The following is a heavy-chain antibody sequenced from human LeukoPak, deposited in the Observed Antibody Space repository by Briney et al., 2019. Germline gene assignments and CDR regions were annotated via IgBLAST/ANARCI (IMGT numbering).Heavy chain of an antibody. CDR2: ISDSGGST. Sequence: GGSLRLSCAASGFTFNNYAMSWVRQAPGKGLEWVSAISDSGGSTYYADSVKGRFTISRDNSKNTLYLQLNSLRAEDTAVYYCTSGDMWLPLSSSREGGGQGTLVTVSS. CDR3: TSGDMWLPLSSSREG. J-gene: IGHJ4*02. CDR1: GFTFNNYA. D-gene: IGHD5-18*01. V-gene: IGHV3-23*01.